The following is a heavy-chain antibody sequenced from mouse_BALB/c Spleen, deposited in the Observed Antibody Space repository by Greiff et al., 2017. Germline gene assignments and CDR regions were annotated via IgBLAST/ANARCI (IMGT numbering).Heavy chain of an antibody. D-gene: IGHD2-12*01. V-gene: IGHV14-4*02. J-gene: IGHJ4*01. Sequence: LVESGAELVRSGASVKLSCTASGFNIQDYYMHWVKQRPEQGLEWIGWIDPENGDTEYAPKFQGKATMTADTSSNTAYLQLSSLTSEDTAVYYCSAWFTTDYAMDYWGQGTSVTVSS. CDR1: GFNIQDYY. CDR3: SAWFTTDYAMDY. CDR2: IDPENGDT.